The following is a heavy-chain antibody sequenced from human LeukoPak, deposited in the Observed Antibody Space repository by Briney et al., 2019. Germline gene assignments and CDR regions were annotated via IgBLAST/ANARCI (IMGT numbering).Heavy chain of an antibody. CDR1: GGTFSSYA. D-gene: IGHD2-2*01. J-gene: IGHJ4*02. V-gene: IGHV1-69*13. CDR2: IIPIFGTA. Sequence: SVKVSCKASGGTFSSYAISWVRQAPGQGLEWMGGIIPIFGTANYAQKFQGRVTITADESTSTAYMELSSLRSEDTAVYYCARTSTSCCLGGSWSGYLYYFDYWGQGTLVTVSS. CDR3: ARTSTSCCLGGSWSGYLYYFDY.